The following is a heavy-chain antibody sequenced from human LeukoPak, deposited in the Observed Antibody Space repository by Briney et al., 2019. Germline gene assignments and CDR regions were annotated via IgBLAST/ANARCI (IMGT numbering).Heavy chain of an antibody. D-gene: IGHD6-6*01. CDR1: GYSFASYW. CDR2: IYPGDSDT. CDR3: ARPGRRGSSVYFDY. J-gene: IGHJ4*02. V-gene: IGHV5-51*01. Sequence: GESLQISGEGSGYSFASYWIGWGRELRGKGLEGMGIIYPGDSDTRYSPSFEGQVTISADKSISTAYLQWSSLKASDTAMYYCARPGRRGSSVYFDYWGQGTLVTVSS.